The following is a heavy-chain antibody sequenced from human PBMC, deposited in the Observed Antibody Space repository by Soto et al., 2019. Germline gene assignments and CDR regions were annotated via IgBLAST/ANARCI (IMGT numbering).Heavy chain of an antibody. CDR3: AKSSVVIPAASWDFGS. V-gene: IGHV3-23*01. D-gene: IGHD2-2*01. CDR2: ISGNSGST. Sequence: GGSLRLSCAASGFTFNNYALSWVRQSPGEGLTWVSSISGNSGSTYYADSVKGRFTISRDNSKSTLFLQMNSLRAEDTAVYYCAKSSVVIPAASWDFGSWRQRTLVTVSS. J-gene: IGHJ4*02. CDR1: GFTFNNYA.